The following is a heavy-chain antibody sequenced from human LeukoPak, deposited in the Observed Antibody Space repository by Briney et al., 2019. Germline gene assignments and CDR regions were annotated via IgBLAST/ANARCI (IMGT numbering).Heavy chain of an antibody. CDR2: IIPIFGTA. CDR3: AREIGPIQLHLWGSAFDY. CDR1: GGTFSSYA. V-gene: IGHV1-69*01. D-gene: IGHD5-24*01. J-gene: IGHJ4*02. Sequence: PGGSLRLSCAASGGTFSSYAISWVRQAPGQGLEWMGGIIPIFGTANYAQKFQGRVTITADESTSTAYMELSSLRSEDTAVYYCAREIGPIQLHLWGSAFDYWGQGTLVTVSS.